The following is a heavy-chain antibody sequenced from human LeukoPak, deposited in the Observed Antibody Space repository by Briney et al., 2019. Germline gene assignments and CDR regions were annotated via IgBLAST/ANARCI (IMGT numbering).Heavy chain of an antibody. CDR1: GGSISSYY. Sequence: SETLSLTCTVSGGSISSYYWSWIRQPPGKGLEWIGYIYYSGGTNYNPSLKSRVTISVDTSKNQFSLKLSSVTAADTAVYYCARGYCSGGSCYSTYFQHWGQGTLVTVSS. V-gene: IGHV4-59*08. D-gene: IGHD2-15*01. J-gene: IGHJ1*01. CDR2: IYYSGGT. CDR3: ARGYCSGGSCYSTYFQH.